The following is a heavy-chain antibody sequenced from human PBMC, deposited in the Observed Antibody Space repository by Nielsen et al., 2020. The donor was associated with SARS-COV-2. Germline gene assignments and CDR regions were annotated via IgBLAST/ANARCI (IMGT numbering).Heavy chain of an antibody. V-gene: IGHV3-7*01. CDR1: GFTFSSHW. D-gene: IGHD5-12*01. CDR2: IKHDGSEQ. CDR3: ARDSYIVPTNYYFDY. J-gene: IGHJ4*02. Sequence: GESLKISCAASGFTFSSHWMSWVRQAPGKGLEWLANIKHDGSEQYYVDSVKGRFTMSRDNAKNLLYLQMNSLRDDDTAVYYCARDSYIVPTNYYFDYWGQGALVPSPQ.